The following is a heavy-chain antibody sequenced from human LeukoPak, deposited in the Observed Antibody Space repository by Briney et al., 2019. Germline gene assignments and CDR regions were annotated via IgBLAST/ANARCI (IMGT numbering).Heavy chain of an antibody. Sequence: GASVKVSCKASGGTFSSYAISWVRQAPGQGLEWMGGIIPIFGTANYAQKFQGRVTITTDESTSTAYMELSSLRSEDTDVYYCARGRYIVVVPAAHDAFDIWGQGTMVTVSS. CDR3: ARGRYIVVVPAAHDAFDI. J-gene: IGHJ3*02. V-gene: IGHV1-69*05. D-gene: IGHD2-2*01. CDR1: GGTFSSYA. CDR2: IIPIFGTA.